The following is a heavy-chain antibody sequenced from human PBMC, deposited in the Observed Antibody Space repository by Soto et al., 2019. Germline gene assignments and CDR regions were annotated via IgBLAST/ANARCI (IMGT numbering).Heavy chain of an antibody. V-gene: IGHV4-39*01. CDR1: GGSISSSSYY. CDR3: ARRNWGFWYFDL. Sequence: QLQLQESGPGLVKPSETLSLTCTVSGGSISSSSYYWGWIRQPPGKGLEWIGSIYYSGSTYYNPSLKSRVTISVDTSKNQFSLKLSSVTAADTAVYYCARRNWGFWYFDLWGRGTLVTVSS. J-gene: IGHJ2*01. D-gene: IGHD7-27*01. CDR2: IYYSGST.